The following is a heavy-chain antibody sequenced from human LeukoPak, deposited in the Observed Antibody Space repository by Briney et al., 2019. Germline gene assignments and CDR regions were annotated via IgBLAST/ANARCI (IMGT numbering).Heavy chain of an antibody. D-gene: IGHD3-3*01. CDR1: GGSISSSSYY. V-gene: IGHV4-39*07. Sequence: SETLSLTCTVSGGSISSSSYYWGWIRQPPGKGLEWIGSIYYSGSTYYNPSLKSRVTISVDTSKNQFSLKLSSVTAADTAVYYCARVSPNYDFWSGYPDYWGQGTLVTVSS. J-gene: IGHJ4*02. CDR2: IYYSGST. CDR3: ARVSPNYDFWSGYPDY.